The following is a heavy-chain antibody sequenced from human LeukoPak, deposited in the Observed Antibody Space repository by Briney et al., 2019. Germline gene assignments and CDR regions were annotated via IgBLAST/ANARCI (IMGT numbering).Heavy chain of an antibody. J-gene: IGHJ4*02. CDR3: ARVLGASEDYLWGSFRF. CDR2: ISGSSSYI. D-gene: IGHD3-16*02. CDR1: GFTFRTYS. Sequence: PGRSLRLSCAASGFTFRTYSMNWVRQAPGKGLEWVSFISGSSSYIHYADSVKGRFTISRDNAKNSVYLQMNSLRAEDTALYYCARVLGASEDYLWGSFRFWGQGTLVTVSS. V-gene: IGHV3-21*06.